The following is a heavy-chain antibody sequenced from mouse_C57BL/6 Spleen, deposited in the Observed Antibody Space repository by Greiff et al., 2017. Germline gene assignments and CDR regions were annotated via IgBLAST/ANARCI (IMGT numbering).Heavy chain of an antibody. CDR3: ARYGNYIDY. Sequence: VHVKQPGAELVRPGSSVKLSCKASGYTFTSYWMHWVKQRPIQGLEWIGNIDSSDSESHYNQKFKDKGTLTVDNSYCTAYMQLSSLTSEDSSIYCSARYGNYIDYWGQGTSLTVSS. D-gene: IGHD2-10*02. CDR2: IDSSDSES. V-gene: IGHV1-52*01. J-gene: IGHJ2*02. CDR1: GYTFTSYW.